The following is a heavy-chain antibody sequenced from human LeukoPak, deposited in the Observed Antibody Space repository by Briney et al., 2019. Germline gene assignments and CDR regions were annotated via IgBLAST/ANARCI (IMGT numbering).Heavy chain of an antibody. CDR3: ARGSSMVRGRHPLWSNYYMDV. Sequence: ASVKVSCKASGYTFTSYDINWERQATGQGLEWMGWMNPNSGNTGYARKFQVRVTITRNTSKSAAYLELSSLRSEATAVYYCARGSSMVRGRHPLWSNYYMDVWGKGTTVTVSS. V-gene: IGHV1-8*03. D-gene: IGHD3-10*01. J-gene: IGHJ6*03. CDR2: MNPNSGNT. CDR1: GYTFTSYD.